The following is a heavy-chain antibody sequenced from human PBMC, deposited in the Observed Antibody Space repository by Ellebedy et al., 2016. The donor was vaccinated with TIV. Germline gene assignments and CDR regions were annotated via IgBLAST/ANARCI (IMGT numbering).Heavy chain of an antibody. J-gene: IGHJ6*02. CDR3: AGGSYSPYGMDV. CDR2: IYYIGTT. Sequence: SETLSLTCTVSGDSVDSGTHYWHWIRQPPGKGLEWVGYIYYIGTTNYNPSLKSRLTLSEDKPKNQFSLKLSSVTAADTAVYFCAGGSYSPYGMDVWGRGTAVIISS. D-gene: IGHD1-26*01. V-gene: IGHV4-61*01. CDR1: GDSVDSGTHY.